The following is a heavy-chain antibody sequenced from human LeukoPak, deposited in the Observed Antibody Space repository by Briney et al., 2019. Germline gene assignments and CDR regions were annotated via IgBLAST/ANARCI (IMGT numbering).Heavy chain of an antibody. J-gene: IGHJ2*01. D-gene: IGHD3-22*01. V-gene: IGHV2-5*02. Sequence: SGPTLVNPTQTLTLTCTFSGFSLSTRGVGVGWIRQPPGKALEWLELIYWDDDKSYSPSLRSRLTITKDTTRNQVVLTMTNMDPVDTATYYCVHSEAVGGCYYAYWYFDLWGRGTLVTVSS. CDR1: GFSLSTRGVG. CDR3: VHSEAVGGCYYAYWYFDL. CDR2: IYWDDDK.